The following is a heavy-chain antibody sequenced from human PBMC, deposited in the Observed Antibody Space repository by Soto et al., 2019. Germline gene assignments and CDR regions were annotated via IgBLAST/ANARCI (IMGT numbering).Heavy chain of an antibody. D-gene: IGHD4-17*01. J-gene: IGHJ5*02. Sequence: EASVKVSCKASGYTFTNYFMHWVRQAPGQGLEWMGKANPRGGSTTYAQKFQGRVTMTRDTSTSTVYMELSSLTSDDTAMYYCARAYGGNQDWFDPWGQGTLVTVSS. CDR1: GYTFTNYF. V-gene: IGHV1-46*01. CDR2: ANPRGGST. CDR3: ARAYGGNQDWFDP.